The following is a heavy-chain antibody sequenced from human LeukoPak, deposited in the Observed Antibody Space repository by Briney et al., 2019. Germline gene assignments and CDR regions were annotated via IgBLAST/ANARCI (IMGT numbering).Heavy chain of an antibody. CDR1: GGSISSSSYY. CDR3: AKTNMVSTTKGGGYSYYYMDV. V-gene: IGHV4-39*07. D-gene: IGHD5/OR15-5a*01. Sequence: PSETLSLTCTVSGGSISSSSYYWGWIRQPPGKGLEWIGSIYYSGSTYYNPSLKSRVTISVDTSKNQFSLKLDFVTAADTAVYYCAKTNMVSTTKGGGYSYYYMDVWGKGTTVTVSS. J-gene: IGHJ6*03. CDR2: IYYSGST.